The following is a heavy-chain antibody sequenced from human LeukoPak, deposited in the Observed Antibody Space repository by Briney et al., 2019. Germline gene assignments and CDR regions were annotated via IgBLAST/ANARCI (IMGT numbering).Heavy chain of an antibody. V-gene: IGHV3-23*01. CDR3: AKLLRGTIVPFYDY. J-gene: IGHJ4*02. D-gene: IGHD3-10*01. CDR1: GITFSTSA. Sequence: GGSLRLSCAASGITFSTSAMSWVRQAPGKGLEWVSAISGSGGSTYYADSVKGRFTISRDNSKSTLHLQMNSLRVDDTAVYYCAKLLRGTIVPFYDYWGQGTLVTVSS. CDR2: ISGSGGST.